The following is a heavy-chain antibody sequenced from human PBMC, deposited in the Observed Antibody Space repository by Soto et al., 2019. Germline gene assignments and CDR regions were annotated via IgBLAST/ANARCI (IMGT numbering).Heavy chain of an antibody. CDR2: IVVGSGNT. D-gene: IGHD2-15*01. CDR1: GFTFTSSA. CDR3: AAVVESWYYGMDV. V-gene: IGHV1-58*01. Sequence: SVKVSCKASGFTFTSSAVQWVRQARGQRLEWIGWIVVGSGNTNYAQKFQERVTITRDMSTSTAYMELSSLRSEDTAVYYCAAVVESWYYGMDVWGQGTTVTVS. J-gene: IGHJ6*02.